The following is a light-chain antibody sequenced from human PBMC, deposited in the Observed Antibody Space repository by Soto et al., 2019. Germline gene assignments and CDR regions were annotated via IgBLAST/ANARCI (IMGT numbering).Light chain of an antibody. CDR1: RSNIATNY. V-gene: IGLV1-51*02. CDR2: EDN. CDR3: GTWDTSLSAWV. J-gene: IGLJ3*02. Sequence: QSVLTQSPSVSAAPGQKVTISCSGSRSNIATNYLSWYQHVPGTAPKLLIYEDNKRPSGIPGRFSGSKSGTAATLGITGLQPGDEADYYCGTWDTSLSAWVFGGGTKVTVL.